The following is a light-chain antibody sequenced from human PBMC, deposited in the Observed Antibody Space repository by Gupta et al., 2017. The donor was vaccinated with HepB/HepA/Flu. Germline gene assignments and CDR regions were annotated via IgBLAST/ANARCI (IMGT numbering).Light chain of an antibody. Sequence: QSALTQPPSVSGSPGQSVTISCTGTSSDIGSYNRVSWYQQSPGTAPNLIIYEVDNRPSGVPDRFSGSKSGNTASLTISGLQTEDEADYYCSSYTTSSTYVFGIGTKVTVL. CDR1: SSDIGSYNR. CDR2: EVD. J-gene: IGLJ1*01. CDR3: SSYTTSSTYV. V-gene: IGLV2-18*02.